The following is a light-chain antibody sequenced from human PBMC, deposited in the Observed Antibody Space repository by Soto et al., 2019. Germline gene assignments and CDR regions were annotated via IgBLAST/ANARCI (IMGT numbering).Light chain of an antibody. CDR3: NSYTSSSTHV. J-gene: IGLJ1*01. CDR2: DVS. CDR1: SSDIGGFKY. Sequence: QSALTQPGSVSGSPGQSITISCTGTSSDIGGFKYVSWFQQHPGKAPKLMIYDVSNRPSGVSNRFSGSKSGNTASLTISGLQAEDEADYYCNSYTSSSTHVFGTGTKVTVL. V-gene: IGLV2-14*01.